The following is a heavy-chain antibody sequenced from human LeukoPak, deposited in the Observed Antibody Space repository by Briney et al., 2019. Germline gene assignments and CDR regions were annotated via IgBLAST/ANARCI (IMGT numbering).Heavy chain of an antibody. CDR3: ERWFIAAAGNRFDH. CDR1: GGSISSSSYY. D-gene: IGHD6-13*01. Sequence: SETLSLTCTVSGGSISSSSYYWGWIRQPPGKGLEWIGSIYYSGSTYYNPSLKSRVTISVDTSKNQFSLKLSSVTAADTAVYYCERWFIAAAGNRFDHWGQGTLVTVSS. J-gene: IGHJ5*02. CDR2: IYYSGST. V-gene: IGHV4-39*07.